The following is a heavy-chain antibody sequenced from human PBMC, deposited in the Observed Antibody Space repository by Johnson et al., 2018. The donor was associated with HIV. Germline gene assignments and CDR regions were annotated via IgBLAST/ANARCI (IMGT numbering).Heavy chain of an antibody. CDR1: GFSFSNYA. D-gene: IGHD1-26*01. CDR2: ISYDGSNK. CDR3: AIIPPGGAGKGADAFDI. J-gene: IGHJ3*02. V-gene: IGHV3-30*04. Sequence: QEQLVESGGGVVQPGRSLRLSCAASGFSFSNYAMHWVRQAPGKGLEWVAVISYDGSNKYYADSVKGRFTISRDNSKNTLYLQMNSLRAEDTAVYYCAIIPPGGAGKGADAFDIWGQGTMVTVSS.